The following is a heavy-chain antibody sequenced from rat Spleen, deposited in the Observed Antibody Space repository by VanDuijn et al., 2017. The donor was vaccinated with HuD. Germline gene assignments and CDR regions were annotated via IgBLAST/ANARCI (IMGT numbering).Heavy chain of an antibody. CDR3: TTDLWEPLDY. CDR1: GFTFSNYG. CDR2: ISYDGGST. J-gene: IGHJ2*01. V-gene: IGHV5-20*01. Sequence: EVQLVESGGGLVQPGRSMKLSCAASGFTFSNYGMAWVRQAPKKGLEWVAYISYDGGSTYYRDPVKGRFTISRDNAKSTLYLQMDSLRSEDTATYYCTTDLWEPLDYWGQGVMVTVSS. D-gene: IGHD1-3*01.